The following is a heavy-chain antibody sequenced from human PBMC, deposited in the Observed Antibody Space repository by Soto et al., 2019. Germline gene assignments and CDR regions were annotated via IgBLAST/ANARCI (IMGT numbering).Heavy chain of an antibody. CDR1: GFTLDDYA. D-gene: IGHD1-26*01. Sequence: EVQLVESGGGWVQPGRSLRLSCRGSGFTLDDYAMHWVRHAPGKGLEWVSGIDWNSDNIAYADSVKGRFTISREYTNNSLYLQMNNLRAEDTALSNCAKSQGFSLVRRISPYMDVWGKGTTVTVFS. CDR3: AKSQGFSLVRRISPYMDV. J-gene: IGHJ6*03. V-gene: IGHV3-9*01. CDR2: IDWNSDNI.